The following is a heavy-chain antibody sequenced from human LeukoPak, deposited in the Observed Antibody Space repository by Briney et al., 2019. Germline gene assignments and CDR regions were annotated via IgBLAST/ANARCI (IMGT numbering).Heavy chain of an antibody. Sequence: SETLSLTCTVSGGSISSSDFRSYDFHWGWIRQPPGKGLEWIGSVSYSGITSYNPSLRGRVTISLDLSKNQFSLTLSSVTAADTAVYYCAIDCCVHRSWFDPWGQGTLVTVSS. CDR1: GGSISSSDFRSYD. V-gene: IGHV4-39*07. J-gene: IGHJ5*02. CDR2: VSYSGIT. D-gene: IGHD2-15*01. CDR3: AIDCCVHRSWFDP.